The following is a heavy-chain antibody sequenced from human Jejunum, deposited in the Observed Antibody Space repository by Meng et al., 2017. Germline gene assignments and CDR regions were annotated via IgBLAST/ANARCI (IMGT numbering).Heavy chain of an antibody. CDR2: FYTTSGST. CDR3: ARSSVPSQYYFAY. V-gene: IGHV4-4*07. Sequence: GSLRLSCTVSGGSINTYYWSWIRQSAGKGLEWIGRFYTTSGSTNYNPSFQSRVTMSVDTSKNQFSLKLTSVTAADTALYYCARSSVPSQYYFAYWGPGTLVTVSS. CDR1: GGSINTYY. J-gene: IGHJ4*02. D-gene: IGHD6-19*01.